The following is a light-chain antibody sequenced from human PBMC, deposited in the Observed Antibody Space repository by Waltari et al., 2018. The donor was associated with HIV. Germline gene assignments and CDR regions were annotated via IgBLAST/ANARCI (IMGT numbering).Light chain of an antibody. J-gene: IGLJ3*02. CDR1: SNNVGNEG. V-gene: IGLV10-54*01. Sequence: AGLTQPPSMSKGLRQTATLTCSGNSNNVGNEGAAWLQQHQGHPPKLLSFRNNDRPSGISERFSASRSGNTASLTITELQADDEADYFCSAWDNRFNVPVFGGGTKLTVL. CDR3: SAWDNRFNVPV. CDR2: RNN.